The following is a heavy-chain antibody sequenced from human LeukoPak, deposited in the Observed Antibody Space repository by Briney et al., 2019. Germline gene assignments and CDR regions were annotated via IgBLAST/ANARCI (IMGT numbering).Heavy chain of an antibody. V-gene: IGHV4-34*01. D-gene: IGHD3-16*02. Sequence: SETLSLTCAVYGGSFSGYYWSWLRQPPGKGLEWIGEINHSGSTNYNPSLKSRVTISVDTSKNQFSLKLSSVTAADTAVYYCARGRVRVWGSYRPFDYWGQGTLVTVSS. CDR2: INHSGST. CDR1: GGSFSGYY. CDR3: ARGRVRVWGSYRPFDY. J-gene: IGHJ4*02.